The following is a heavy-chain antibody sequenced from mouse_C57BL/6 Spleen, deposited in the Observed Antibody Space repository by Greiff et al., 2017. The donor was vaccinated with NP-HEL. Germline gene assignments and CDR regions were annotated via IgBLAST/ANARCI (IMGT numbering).Heavy chain of an antibody. CDR1: GYTFTSYW. CDR2: IDPSDSYT. V-gene: IGHV1-50*01. D-gene: IGHD2-3*01. Sequence: QVQLQQPGAELVKPGASVKLSCKASGYTFTSYWMQWVKQRPGQGLEWIGEIDPSDSYTTYNQKFKGKATLPVDTSSSTAYMQLSSLTSEDAAVYYCARGYESFDYWGQGTTLTVSA. J-gene: IGHJ2*01. CDR3: ARGYESFDY.